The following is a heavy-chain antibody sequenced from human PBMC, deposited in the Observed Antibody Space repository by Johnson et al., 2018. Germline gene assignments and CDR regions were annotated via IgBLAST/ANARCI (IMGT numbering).Heavy chain of an antibody. V-gene: IGHV3-9*01. Sequence: VQLVESGGGLVQPGRSLRLSCAASGFTFDDYAMHWVRQAPGKGLEWVSGISWNSGSIDYADSVKGRFTISRDNSKNTLYLQMNSLRAEDTAVYYCAREGSIAARLSYYYYGMDGWGQGTTVTVSS. CDR3: AREGSIAARLSYYYYGMDG. CDR1: GFTFDDYA. D-gene: IGHD6-6*01. J-gene: IGHJ6*02. CDR2: ISWNSGSI.